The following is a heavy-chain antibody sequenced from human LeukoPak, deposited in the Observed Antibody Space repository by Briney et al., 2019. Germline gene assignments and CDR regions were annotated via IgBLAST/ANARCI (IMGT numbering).Heavy chain of an antibody. CDR2: ISYDGSNK. CDR3: AKGASFYDTLTDYWPYFDY. CDR1: GFTFSSYA. Sequence: PGGSLRLSCAASGFTFSSYAMHWVRQAPGKGLEWVAVISYDGSNKYYADSVKGRFTISRDNSKNTLYLQMNSLRDEDTAMYYCAKGASFYDTLTDYWPYFDYWGQGTRVTVSS. J-gene: IGHJ4*02. D-gene: IGHD3-9*01. V-gene: IGHV3-30-3*01.